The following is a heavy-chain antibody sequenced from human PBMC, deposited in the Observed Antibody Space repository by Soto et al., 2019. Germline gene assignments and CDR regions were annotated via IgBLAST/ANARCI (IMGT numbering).Heavy chain of an antibody. Sequence: EVQLVESGGGLVQPGGSLRLSCAASGFPFSIYSMNWVRQAPGKGLGWSSYITSDTNTIKYADSVKGRFTISRDNAKNLVSLQMNSLRDEDTAVYFCARSVEGHFDYWGQGTLVTVSS. CDR1: GFPFSIYS. D-gene: IGHD6-19*01. CDR3: ARSVEGHFDY. CDR2: ITSDTNTI. V-gene: IGHV3-48*02. J-gene: IGHJ4*02.